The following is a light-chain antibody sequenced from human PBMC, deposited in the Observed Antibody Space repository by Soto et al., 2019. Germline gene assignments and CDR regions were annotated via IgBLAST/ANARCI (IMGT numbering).Light chain of an antibody. CDR3: QQRSNLSIT. CDR1: QGIGDT. CDR2: DTS. J-gene: IGKJ5*01. V-gene: IGKV3D-11*01. Sequence: EVVMRQSPATLSLSPGEGATLSCRASQGIGDTLAWYQHKPGQAPRLLIYDTSNRHTGIPSRFSGSGSGTDFTLTISSLEPEDFGVYYCQQRSNLSITFGQGTRLEIK.